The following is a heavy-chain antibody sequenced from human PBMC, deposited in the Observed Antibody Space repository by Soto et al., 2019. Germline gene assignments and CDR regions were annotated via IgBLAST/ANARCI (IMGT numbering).Heavy chain of an antibody. J-gene: IGHJ4*02. V-gene: IGHV1-18*01. CDR3: ARDYEEEQQSGRLDY. CDR2: ISAYNGNT. Sequence: QVQLVQSGAEVKKPGASVKVSCKASGYTFTSYSISWVRQAPGQGLEWMGWISAYNGNTNYVQNPQXXXTXXPDTSTSTAYMAMRSLRSDDTAVYYCARDYEEEQQSGRLDYWGQGTLVTVSS. D-gene: IGHD6-13*01. CDR1: GYTFTSYS.